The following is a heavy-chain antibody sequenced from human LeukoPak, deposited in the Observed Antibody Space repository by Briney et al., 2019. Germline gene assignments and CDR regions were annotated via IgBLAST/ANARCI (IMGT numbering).Heavy chain of an antibody. Sequence: GASVKVSCKASGYTFTGYYMHWVRQAPGQGLEWMGWINPNSGGTNYAQKFQGRVTMTTDTSTSTAYMELRSLRSDDTAVYYCARGARLGWGGSYLDFDYWGQGTLVTVSS. J-gene: IGHJ4*02. CDR2: INPNSGGT. V-gene: IGHV1-2*02. D-gene: IGHD1-26*01. CDR3: ARGARLGWGGSYLDFDY. CDR1: GYTFTGYY.